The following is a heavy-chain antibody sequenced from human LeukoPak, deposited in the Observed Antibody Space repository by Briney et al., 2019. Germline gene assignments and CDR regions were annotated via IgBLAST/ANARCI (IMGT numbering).Heavy chain of an antibody. D-gene: IGHD3-10*01. CDR3: ATLTVRGVINI. CDR1: GLTFRNTW. Sequence: GGSHRLSCAASGLTFRNTWMIWVRPAQGKGVEWVGRIQSKTDGGTTEYAAPVKGRFTISRDDSKTTLYLQMNSLKTEDTAVYYCATLTVRGVINIWGQGTLVTVSS. V-gene: IGHV3-15*01. CDR2: IQSKTDGGTT. J-gene: IGHJ4*02.